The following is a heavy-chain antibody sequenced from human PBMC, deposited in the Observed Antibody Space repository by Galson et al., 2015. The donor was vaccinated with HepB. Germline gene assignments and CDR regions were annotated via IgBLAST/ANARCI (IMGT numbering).Heavy chain of an antibody. V-gene: IGHV4-59*01. J-gene: IGHJ6*02. D-gene: IGHD4/OR15-4a*01. Sequence: SETLSLTCIVSGGSISRYYWSWVRQPPGKGLEWIGNIYYSGSTNYNPSLMRRVTISVDTSSNQFSLNLRSVTAADTAVYYCARAEGDDGHDLFGSYYHYGMDVWGQGTTVTVSS. CDR1: GGSISRYY. CDR3: ARAEGDDGHDLFGSYYHYGMDV. CDR2: IYYSGST.